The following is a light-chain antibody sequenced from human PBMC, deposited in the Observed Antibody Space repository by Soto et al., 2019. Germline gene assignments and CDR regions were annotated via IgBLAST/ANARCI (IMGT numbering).Light chain of an antibody. J-gene: IGKJ2*01. V-gene: IGKV1-5*03. Sequence: DVQMTQFPSTLSASVGDRVTITCRASQSISYWLAWYQQKPGKAPNLLIYKASSLESGVPSRFSGSGSGTEFTLTITNLQPDDFATYYCRHYNTYSPPYTFGQGTKVEVK. CDR1: QSISYW. CDR2: KAS. CDR3: RHYNTYSPPYT.